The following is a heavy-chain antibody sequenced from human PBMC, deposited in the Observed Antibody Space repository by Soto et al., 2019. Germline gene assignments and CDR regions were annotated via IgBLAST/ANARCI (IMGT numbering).Heavy chain of an antibody. J-gene: IGHJ6*02. V-gene: IGHV4-4*07. CDR2: IYATGST. Sequence: SETLSLTCTVSGGSISSYYWSWIRQPAGKGLELIGRIYATGSTDYNPSLTSRVTMSVDTSKNQVSLKLTSVTAADTAVYYCARDSYGSGTYDYYYYAMDVWGQGTTVTVSS. D-gene: IGHD3-10*01. CDR3: ARDSYGSGTYDYYYYAMDV. CDR1: GGSISSYY.